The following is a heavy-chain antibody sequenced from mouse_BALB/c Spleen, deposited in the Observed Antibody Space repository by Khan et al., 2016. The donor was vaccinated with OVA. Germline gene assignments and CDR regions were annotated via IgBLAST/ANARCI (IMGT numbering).Heavy chain of an antibody. CDR3: SRGGGGDCFLY. CDR2: ISTYYGDV. CDR1: GYKFTDFT. V-gene: IGHV1S137*01. J-gene: IGHJ3*01. Sequence: QIQLVQSGAELVRPGVSVKISCKGSGYKFTDFTMHWVKQSHAMSLEWIGVISTYYGDVNYNQKFKDKATMTVDKSSNTAYMDLARLTSEDSAIYYWSRGGGGDCFLYWGQGTLVTVSA.